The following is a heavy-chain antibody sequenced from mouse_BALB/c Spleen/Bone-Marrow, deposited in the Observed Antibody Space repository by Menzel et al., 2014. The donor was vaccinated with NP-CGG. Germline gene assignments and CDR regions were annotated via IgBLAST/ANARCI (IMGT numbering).Heavy chain of an antibody. D-gene: IGHD2-4*01. CDR2: ISSGGGNT. CDR1: GFTFSSYT. V-gene: IGHV5-9*03. CDR3: ARYMITTSYFDY. Sequence: DVKLVESGGGLAKPGGSLKLSCAASGFTFSSYTMSWVRQTPEKRLEWVATISSGGGNTYYPDSVKGRFTISRDNGKNNLYLQMSSLRSEDTALYYCARYMITTSYFDYWGQGTTLTVSS. J-gene: IGHJ2*01.